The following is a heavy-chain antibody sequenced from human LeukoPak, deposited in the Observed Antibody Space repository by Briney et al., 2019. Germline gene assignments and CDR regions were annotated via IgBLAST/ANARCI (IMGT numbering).Heavy chain of an antibody. CDR3: ASQLATDY. CDR1: RFTFSSYE. CDR2: ISSSGSTI. Sequence: GGSLRLSCAASRFTFSSYEMNWVCQARGKGLEWVSYISSSGSTIYYADSVKGRFTISRDNAKNSLYLQMNSLRAEDTAVYYCASQLATDYWGQGTLLTVSS. V-gene: IGHV3-48*03. D-gene: IGHD1-1*01. J-gene: IGHJ4*02.